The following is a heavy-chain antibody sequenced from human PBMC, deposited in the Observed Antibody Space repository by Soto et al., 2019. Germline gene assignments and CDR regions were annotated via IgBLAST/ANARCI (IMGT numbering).Heavy chain of an antibody. V-gene: IGHV3-23*01. CDR3: AKNQGVELVPLATVDWFDP. CDR1: GFIFENFG. CDR2: ISGSGFKK. J-gene: IGHJ5*02. Sequence: GGSLRLSCAASGFIFENFGMSWVRQAPGKGLDWISSISGSGFKKYYADSVKGRFTISRDNSKSTVYLELNNLSAEDTAVYHCAKNQGVELVPLATVDWFDPWGQGSVVTVSS. D-gene: IGHD1-26*01.